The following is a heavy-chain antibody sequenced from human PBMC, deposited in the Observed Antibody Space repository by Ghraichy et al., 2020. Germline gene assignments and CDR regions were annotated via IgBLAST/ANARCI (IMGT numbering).Heavy chain of an antibody. CDR2: IYSGGST. CDR3: ARVTLARYYYYGMDV. V-gene: IGHV3-53*01. Sequence: GGSLRLSCAASGFTVSSNYMSWVRQAPGKGLEWVSVIYSGGSTYYTDSVKGRFTISRDNSKNTLYLQMNSLRAEDTAVYYCARVTLARYYYYGMDVWGPGTTVTVSS. CDR1: GFTVSSNY. J-gene: IGHJ6*02. D-gene: IGHD1-20*01.